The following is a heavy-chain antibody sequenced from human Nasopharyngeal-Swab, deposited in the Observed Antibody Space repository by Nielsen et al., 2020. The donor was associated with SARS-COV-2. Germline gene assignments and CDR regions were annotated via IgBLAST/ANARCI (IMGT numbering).Heavy chain of an antibody. V-gene: IGHV1-69*13. D-gene: IGHD4-17*01. CDR3: ARVDSTVTTEWYFDL. CDR2: IIPIFGTA. Sequence: SVKVSCKASGGTFSSYAISWLRHAPGQGREWMGGIIPIFGTANYAQKFQGRVTITADESTSTAYMELSSLRSEDTAVYYCARVDSTVTTEWYFDLWGRGTLVTVSS. J-gene: IGHJ2*01. CDR1: GGTFSSYA.